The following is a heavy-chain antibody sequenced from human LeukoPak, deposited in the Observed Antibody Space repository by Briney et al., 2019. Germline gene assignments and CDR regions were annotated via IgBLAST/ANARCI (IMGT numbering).Heavy chain of an antibody. CDR1: GFTFSSYA. V-gene: IGHV3-23*01. Sequence: GRSLRLSCAASGFTFSSYAMSWVRQAPGKGLEWVSAISGSGGSTYYADSVKGRFTISRDNSKNTLYLQMNSLRAEDTAVYYCAKVSGYSSSWYDYWGQGTLVTVSS. CDR2: ISGSGGST. CDR3: AKVSGYSSSWYDY. D-gene: IGHD6-13*01. J-gene: IGHJ4*02.